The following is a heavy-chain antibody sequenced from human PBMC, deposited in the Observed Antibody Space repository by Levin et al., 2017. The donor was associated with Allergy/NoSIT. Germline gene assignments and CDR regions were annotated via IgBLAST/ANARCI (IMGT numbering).Heavy chain of an antibody. CDR3: ARQGPRDDI. J-gene: IGHJ3*02. Sequence: SQTLSLTCSVSGGSMSMNGYYWGWIRQPPGKGLEWIGSIYYSGSTYYNPSLKSRVTISVDTSQNQFSLKVTSVTAADTAVYYCARQGPRDDIWGQGTMVTVSA. CDR1: GGSMSMNGYY. V-gene: IGHV4-39*01. CDR2: IYYSGST.